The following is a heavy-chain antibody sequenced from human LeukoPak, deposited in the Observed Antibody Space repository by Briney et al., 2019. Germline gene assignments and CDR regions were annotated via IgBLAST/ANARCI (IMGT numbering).Heavy chain of an antibody. V-gene: IGHV4-31*03. CDR3: ARFALNYGGNSRSAFDI. CDR2: IYYSGST. Sequence: SQTLSLTCTVSGGSISSGGYYWSWIRQHPGKGLEWIGYIYYSGSTYYNPSLKSRVTISVDTSKNQFSLKLSSVTAADTAVYYCARFALNYGGNSRSAFDIWGQGTMVTVSS. CDR1: GGSISSGGYY. D-gene: IGHD4-23*01. J-gene: IGHJ3*02.